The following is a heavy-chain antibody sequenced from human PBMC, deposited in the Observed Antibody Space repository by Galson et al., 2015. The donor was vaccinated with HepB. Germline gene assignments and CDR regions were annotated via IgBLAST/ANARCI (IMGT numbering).Heavy chain of an antibody. D-gene: IGHD3-22*01. CDR2: IYHSGSA. V-gene: IGHV4-30-2*01. CDR1: GGSISSGGHS. J-gene: IGHJ3*02. Sequence: TLSLTCAVSGGSISSGGHSWSWIRQPPGEGLAWIGYIYHSGSAYYNPSLQSRVTISVDRSKNQFSLKLSSVTAADTAVYYCARSKYYYDSGGNRHDAFEIWGQGTMVTVSS. CDR3: ARSKYYYDSGGNRHDAFEI.